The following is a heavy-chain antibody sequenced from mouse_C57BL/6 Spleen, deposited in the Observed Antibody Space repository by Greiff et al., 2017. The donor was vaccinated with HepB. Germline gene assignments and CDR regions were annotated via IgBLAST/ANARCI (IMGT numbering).Heavy chain of an antibody. CDR3: ARSPLYDGYYFDY. CDR1: GFTFSDYG. D-gene: IGHD2-3*01. Sequence: EVQRVESGGGLVKPGGSLKLSCAASGFTFSDYGMHWVRQAPEKGLEWVAYISSGSSTIYYADTVKGRFTISRDNAKNTLFLQMTSLRSEDTAMYYCARSPLYDGYYFDYWGQGTTLTVSS. J-gene: IGHJ2*01. V-gene: IGHV5-17*01. CDR2: ISSGSSTI.